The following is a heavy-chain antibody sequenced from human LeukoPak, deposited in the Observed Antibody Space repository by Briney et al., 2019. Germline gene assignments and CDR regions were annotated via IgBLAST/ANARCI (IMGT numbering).Heavy chain of an antibody. Sequence: PSETLSLTCAVYGGSFSGYYWSWIRQPPGKGLEWIGEINHSGSTNYNPSLKSRVTISVDTSKNQFSLELSSVTAADTAVYYCARGGGAYYYDSSGYYPDYWGQGTLVTVSS. CDR3: ARGGGAYYYDSSGYYPDY. CDR1: GGSFSGYY. J-gene: IGHJ4*02. CDR2: INHSGST. V-gene: IGHV4-34*01. D-gene: IGHD3-22*01.